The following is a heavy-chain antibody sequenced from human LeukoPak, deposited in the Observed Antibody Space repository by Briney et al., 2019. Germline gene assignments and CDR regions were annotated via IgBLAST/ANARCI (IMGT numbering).Heavy chain of an antibody. CDR2: IRSDGSNK. D-gene: IGHD5-12*01. J-gene: IGHJ4*02. Sequence: PGGSLRLSCAASGFTFSSYGMHWVRQAPGKGLEWVAFIRSDGSNKYYADSVKGRFTISRDNSKNTLYLQMNSLRAEDTAVYYCAKGVATPIDYWGQGTLVTASS. V-gene: IGHV3-30*02. CDR1: GFTFSSYG. CDR3: AKGVATPIDY.